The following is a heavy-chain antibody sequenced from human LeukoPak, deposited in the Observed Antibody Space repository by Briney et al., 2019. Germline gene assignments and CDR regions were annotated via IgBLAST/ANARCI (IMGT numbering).Heavy chain of an antibody. CDR1: GFTFSSYA. V-gene: IGHV3-20*04. CDR2: INWNGGST. D-gene: IGHD1-26*01. Sequence: GGSLRLSCAASGFTFSSYAMHWVRQAPGKGLEWVSGINWNGGSTGYADSVKGRFTISRDNAKNSLYLQMNSLRAEDTALYYCARTISYYEGIDAFDIWGQGTMVTVSS. J-gene: IGHJ3*02. CDR3: ARTISYYEGIDAFDI.